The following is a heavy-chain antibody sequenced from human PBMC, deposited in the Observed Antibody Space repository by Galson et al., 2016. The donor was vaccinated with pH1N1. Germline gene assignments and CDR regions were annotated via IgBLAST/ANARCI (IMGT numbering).Heavy chain of an antibody. D-gene: IGHD5-12*01. CDR1: GYTFINYG. V-gene: IGHV1-18*01. CDR3: ARHSGYHLKTTHIDY. J-gene: IGHJ4*02. CDR2: ISAYDGHT. Sequence: SVKVSCKASGYTFINYGIAWVRQAPGQGPEWMGWISAYDGHTDYAQNFQGRVAMTIDTSTSTANMELSSLRSEDTAVYYCARHSGYHLKTTHIDYWGQGTLVTDSS.